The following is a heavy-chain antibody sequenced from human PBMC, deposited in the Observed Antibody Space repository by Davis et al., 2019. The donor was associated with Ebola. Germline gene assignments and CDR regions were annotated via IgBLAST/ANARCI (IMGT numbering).Heavy chain of an antibody. CDR1: GFTFSDYY. V-gene: IGHV3-11*01. Sequence: GESLKISCAASGFTFSDYYMSWIRQAPGKGLERVSYISSSGSTIYYADSVKGRFTISRDNAKNSLYLQMNSLRAEDTAVYYCARARRWALSNWFDPWGQGTLVTVSS. D-gene: IGHD4-23*01. CDR2: ISSSGSTI. CDR3: ARARRWALSNWFDP. J-gene: IGHJ5*02.